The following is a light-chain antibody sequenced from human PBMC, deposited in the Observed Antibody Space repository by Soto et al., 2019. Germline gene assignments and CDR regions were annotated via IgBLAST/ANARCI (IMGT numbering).Light chain of an antibody. CDR1: NSNIGAGYD. J-gene: IGLJ3*02. V-gene: IGLV1-40*01. CDR3: QSYDISLRAWV. Sequence: QSALTQPPSVSGAPGQGVTISCGGSNSNIGAGYDVHWYQQLPGTAPKLLMYGFSNRPSGVPDRFSGSTSATSGSLAIIGLQAEDEGDYYCQSYDISLRAWVFGGGTKLTVL. CDR2: GFS.